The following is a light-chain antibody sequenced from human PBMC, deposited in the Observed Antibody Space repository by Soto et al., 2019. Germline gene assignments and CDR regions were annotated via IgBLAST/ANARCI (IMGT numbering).Light chain of an antibody. CDR3: QQRSNSPIT. CDR2: DAS. J-gene: IGKJ5*01. Sequence: DIQMTQSPSTVSASVGERVTITCRASQNINSWLAWYQQKPGSAAKVLIYDASSLESGVPSRFSGSRSETEFTLTISSLEPEDFAVYYCQQRSNSPITFGQGTRLEIK. CDR1: QNINSW. V-gene: IGKV1-5*01.